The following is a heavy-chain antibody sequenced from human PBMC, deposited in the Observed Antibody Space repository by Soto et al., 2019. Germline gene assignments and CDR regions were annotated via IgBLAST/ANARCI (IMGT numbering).Heavy chain of an antibody. Sequence: WGPLRLSCAASGFTFSSYWMSWARQAPGKGLEWVPNIKQDGSEKYYVDSVKGRFTISRDNAKNSLYLQMNSLRAEDTAVYYCARELLNVFDYWGQGTLVTVFS. J-gene: IGHJ4*02. D-gene: IGHD2-15*01. CDR1: GFTFSSYW. CDR2: IKQDGSEK. CDR3: ARELLNVFDY. V-gene: IGHV3-7*01.